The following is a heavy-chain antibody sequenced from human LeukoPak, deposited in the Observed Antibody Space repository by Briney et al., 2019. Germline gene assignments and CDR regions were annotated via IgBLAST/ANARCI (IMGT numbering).Heavy chain of an antibody. D-gene: IGHD5-24*01. CDR1: GFTVSSNY. V-gene: IGHV3-53*01. CDR2: IYGGGNI. J-gene: IGHJ4*02. CDR3: ARGAGYNYPYYFDY. Sequence: GGSLRLSCAASGFTVSSNYMNWVRQAPGKGLEWVSVIYGGGNIYYADSVEGRFTISRDNSKNTLYLQMNSLRAEDTAVYYCARGAGYNYPYYFDYWGQGTLVAVSS.